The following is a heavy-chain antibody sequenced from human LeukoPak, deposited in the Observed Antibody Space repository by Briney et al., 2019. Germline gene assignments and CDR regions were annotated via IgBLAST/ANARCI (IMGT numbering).Heavy chain of an antibody. V-gene: IGHV3-30-3*01. CDR3: ARGRDYRSPEDY. J-gene: IGHJ4*02. D-gene: IGHD4-11*01. Sequence: PGRCLRLSCAASGFTFSSYAMRWVRQAPGKGLEWVAVISYDGSNKYYADSVKGRFTISRDNSKNTLYLQMNSLRAEDTAVYYCARGRDYRSPEDYWGQGTLVTVSS. CDR1: GFTFSSYA. CDR2: ISYDGSNK.